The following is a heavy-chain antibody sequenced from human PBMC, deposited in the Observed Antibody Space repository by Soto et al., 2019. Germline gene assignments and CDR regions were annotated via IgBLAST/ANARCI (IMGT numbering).Heavy chain of an antibody. CDR3: AKGGGCISTSCYVYYYYGMDG. J-gene: IGHJ6*02. CDR1: GFTFSSYG. V-gene: IGHV3-30*18. Sequence: GGSLRLSCAASGFTFSSYGMHWVRQAPGKGLEWVAVISYDGSNKYYADSVKGRFTISRDNSKNTLYLQMNSPRAEDTAVYYCAKGGGCISTSCYVYYYYGMDGWGQGTTVTVAS. CDR2: ISYDGSNK. D-gene: IGHD2-2*01.